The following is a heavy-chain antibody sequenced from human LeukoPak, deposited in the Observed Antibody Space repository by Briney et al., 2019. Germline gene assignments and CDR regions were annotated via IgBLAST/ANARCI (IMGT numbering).Heavy chain of an antibody. J-gene: IGHJ6*04. CDR1: GYTFTSYG. Sequence: ASVKVSCKASGYTFTSYGIGWVRQAPGQGLEWMGWISAYNGNTNYAQKLQGRVTMTTDTSTSTAYMELRSLRSDDTAVYYCARDGGTTGTHYHYYYGMDVWGKGTTVTVSS. CDR2: ISAYNGNT. V-gene: IGHV1-18*04. CDR3: ARDGGTTGTHYHYYYGMDV. D-gene: IGHD1-1*01.